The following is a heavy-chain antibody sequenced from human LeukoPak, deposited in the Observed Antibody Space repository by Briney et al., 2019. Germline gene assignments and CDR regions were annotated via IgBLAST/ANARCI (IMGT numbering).Heavy chain of an antibody. Sequence: SETLSLTCTVSGGSISSYYWSWIRQPPGKGLEWIGYIYYSGSTYYNPSLKSRVTISVDTSKNQFSLKLSSVTAADTAVYYCAKTLYGSGTGFDPWGQGTLVTVSS. CDR3: AKTLYGSGTGFDP. D-gene: IGHD3-10*01. CDR2: IYYSGST. J-gene: IGHJ5*02. CDR1: GGSISSYY. V-gene: IGHV4-59*08.